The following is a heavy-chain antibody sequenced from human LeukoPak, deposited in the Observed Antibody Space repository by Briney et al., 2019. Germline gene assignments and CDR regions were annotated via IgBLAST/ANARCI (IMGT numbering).Heavy chain of an antibody. J-gene: IGHJ6*02. Sequence: SETLSLTCTVSGGSISSYYWSWIRQPPGKGLEWIGYIYYSGSTNYDPSLKSRVTISVDTSKNQFSLKLSSVTAADTAVYYCARAKGGSEWELLPYYYYGMDVWGQGTTVTVSS. D-gene: IGHD1-26*01. V-gene: IGHV4-59*01. CDR1: GGSISSYY. CDR3: ARAKGGSEWELLPYYYYGMDV. CDR2: IYYSGST.